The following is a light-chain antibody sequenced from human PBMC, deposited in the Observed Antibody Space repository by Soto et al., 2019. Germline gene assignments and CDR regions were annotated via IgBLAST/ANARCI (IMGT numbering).Light chain of an antibody. CDR1: QSLSSW. CDR2: DAS. Sequence: DIQMTQSPSTLSASVGDRVTITCRASQSLSSWLAWYQQKPGKAPKLLIYDASNLESGVPSRFSGSGSGTEFTLTISNLQPDDFATYFCQQYHNYPRTFGQGTKVEIK. V-gene: IGKV1-5*01. J-gene: IGKJ1*01. CDR3: QQYHNYPRT.